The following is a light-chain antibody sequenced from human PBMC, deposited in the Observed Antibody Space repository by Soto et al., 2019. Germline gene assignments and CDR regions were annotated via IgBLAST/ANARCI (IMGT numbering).Light chain of an antibody. J-gene: IGKJ1*01. CDR1: QDISRW. Sequence: DIQMTQSPATLSASVGDRVSITCRASQDISRWLAWYQQKPGKAPKVLIWDASSLHRGVPSRFTGSGSGTEFTLTINGLQPDYFATYYRQQYSGYRTWTFGQGTKVEI. CDR3: QQYSGYRTWT. V-gene: IGKV1-5*01. CDR2: DAS.